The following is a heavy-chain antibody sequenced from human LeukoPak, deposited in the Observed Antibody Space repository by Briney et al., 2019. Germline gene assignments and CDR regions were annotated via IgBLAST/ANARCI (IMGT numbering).Heavy chain of an antibody. D-gene: IGHD3-22*01. J-gene: IGHJ4*02. Sequence: ASVKVSCKASGYTFTSYGISWVRQAPGQGLEWMGWISAYNGNTNYAQKLQGRVTMTTDTSTSTAYMELRSLRSDDTAVYYCARDPWRDYYDSSGYDTDYWGQGTLVTVSS. V-gene: IGHV1-18*01. CDR1: GYTFTSYG. CDR2: ISAYNGNT. CDR3: ARDPWRDYYDSSGYDTDY.